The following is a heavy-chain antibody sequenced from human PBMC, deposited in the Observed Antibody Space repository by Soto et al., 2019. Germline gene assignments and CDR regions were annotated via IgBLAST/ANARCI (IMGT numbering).Heavy chain of an antibody. CDR1: GSTFSSYA. J-gene: IGHJ4*02. D-gene: IGHD3-22*01. Sequence: EVQLLESGGGLVQPGGSLRLSCAASGSTFSSYAMSWVRQAPGKGLEWVSAISGSGGSTYYADSVKGRFTISRDNSKNTLYLQMNSLRAEDTAVYYCATCTSYYYDSSGVPYYFDYWGQGTLVTVSS. CDR2: ISGSGGST. CDR3: ATCTSYYYDSSGVPYYFDY. V-gene: IGHV3-23*01.